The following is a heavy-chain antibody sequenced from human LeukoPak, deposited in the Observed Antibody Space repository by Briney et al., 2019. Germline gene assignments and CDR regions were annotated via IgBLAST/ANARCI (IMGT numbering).Heavy chain of an antibody. J-gene: IGHJ4*02. V-gene: IGHV3-30*18. CDR2: ISYDGSNK. Sequence: VGSLRLSCAASGFTFSSYGMHWVRQAPGKGLEWVAVISYDGSNKYYADSVKGRFTISRDNSKNTLYLQMNSLRAEDTAVYYCAKVQVSVAAAGIDYWGQGTLVTVSS. CDR1: GFTFSSYG. CDR3: AKVQVSVAAAGIDY. D-gene: IGHD6-13*01.